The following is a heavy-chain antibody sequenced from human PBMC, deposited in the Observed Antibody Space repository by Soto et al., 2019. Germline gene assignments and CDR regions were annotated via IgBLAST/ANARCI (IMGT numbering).Heavy chain of an antibody. CDR2: IYYSGST. D-gene: IGHD3-10*01. Sequence: QVQLQESGPGLVKPSQTLSLTCTVSGGSISSGGYYWSWIRQHPGKGLEWIGYIYYSGSTYYNPSLQSRVTISVDTSKNQFSLKLSSVTAADTAVYYCARDLRFRGCYGMDVWGQGTTVTVSS. V-gene: IGHV4-31*03. J-gene: IGHJ6*02. CDR3: ARDLRFRGCYGMDV. CDR1: GGSISSGGYY.